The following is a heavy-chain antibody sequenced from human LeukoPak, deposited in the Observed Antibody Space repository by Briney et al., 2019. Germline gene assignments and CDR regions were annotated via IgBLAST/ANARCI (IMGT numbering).Heavy chain of an antibody. Sequence: SETLSPTCAVYGGSFSGYYWSWIRQPPGKGLEWIGEINHSGSTNYNPSLKSRVTISVDTSKNQFSLKLSSVTAADAAVYYCARVPEAAAGTGYFDYWGQGTLVTVSS. V-gene: IGHV4-34*01. CDR2: INHSGST. D-gene: IGHD6-13*01. CDR1: GGSFSGYY. J-gene: IGHJ4*02. CDR3: ARVPEAAAGTGYFDY.